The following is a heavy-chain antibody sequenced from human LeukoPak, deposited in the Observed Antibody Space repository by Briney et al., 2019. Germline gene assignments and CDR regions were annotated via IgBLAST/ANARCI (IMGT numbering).Heavy chain of an antibody. CDR2: IKRDGSEK. CDR1: GFIFSSSW. Sequence: GGSLRLSCAASGFIFSSSWMTWVRQAPGKGLEWVANIKRDGSEKYCVDSVKGRFTISRDNAKNSQYLQMNSLNAEDTAVYYCARQITSPSDAFDLWGQGTMVTVSS. J-gene: IGHJ3*01. V-gene: IGHV3-7*01. CDR3: ARQITSPSDAFDL. D-gene: IGHD3-10*01.